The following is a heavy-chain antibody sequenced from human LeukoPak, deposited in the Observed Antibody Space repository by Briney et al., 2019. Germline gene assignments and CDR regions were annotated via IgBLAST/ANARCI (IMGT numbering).Heavy chain of an antibody. J-gene: IGHJ3*02. V-gene: IGHV3-23*01. CDR1: GFTFSSYG. Sequence: WGSLRLSCAASGFTFSSYGMSWVRQAPGKGLEWVSAISGSGGSTYYADSVKGRFTISRDNSKNTLYLQMNSLRAEDTAVYYCANRIMVVTAIDDAFDIWGQGTMVTVSS. CDR3: ANRIMVVTAIDDAFDI. CDR2: ISGSGGST. D-gene: IGHD2-21*02.